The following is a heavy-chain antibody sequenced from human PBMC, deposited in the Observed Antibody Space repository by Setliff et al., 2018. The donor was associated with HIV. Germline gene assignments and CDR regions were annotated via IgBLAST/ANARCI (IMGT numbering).Heavy chain of an antibody. Sequence: SETLSLTCTVSGGSISSGSYYWSWIRQPAGKGLEWIGRIYYSGSTNYNPSLKSRVTISVDTSKNQFSLKLSSVTAADTAVYYCARNPCSGGSCPDAFDIWGQGTMVTVSS. CDR1: GGSISSGSYY. V-gene: IGHV4-61*10. CDR3: ARNPCSGGSCPDAFDI. D-gene: IGHD2-15*01. J-gene: IGHJ3*02. CDR2: IYYSGST.